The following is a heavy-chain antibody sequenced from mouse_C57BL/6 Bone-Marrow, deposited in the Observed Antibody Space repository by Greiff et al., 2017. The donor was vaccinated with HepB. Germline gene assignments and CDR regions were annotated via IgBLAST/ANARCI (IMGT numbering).Heavy chain of an antibody. CDR3: ARDGLSRGAMGY. J-gene: IGHJ4*01. CDR1: GFTFSDYG. D-gene: IGHD3-3*01. Sequence: EVQVVESGGGLVKPGGSLKLSCAASGFTFSDYGMHWVRQAPEKGLEWVAYISSGSSTIYYADTVKGRFTISRDNAKNTLCMQMTRLRSEDTAMYYCARDGLSRGAMGYWGQGTSVTVSS. CDR2: ISSGSSTI. V-gene: IGHV5-17*01.